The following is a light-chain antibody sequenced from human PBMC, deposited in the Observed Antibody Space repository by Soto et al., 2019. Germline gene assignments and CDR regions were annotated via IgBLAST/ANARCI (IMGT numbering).Light chain of an antibody. CDR1: SXDVGAYNY. J-gene: IGLJ1*01. CDR3: SSYAGSNNFV. Sequence: QSALAQPRSVSGSPGQSVTICCTGTSXDVGAYNYVSWYQQHPGKAPKLVIYELTKRPSGVPDRFSGSKSGDTASLTVSGLQAEDEADYYCSSYAGSNNFVFGTGTKVTVL. CDR2: ELT. V-gene: IGLV2-8*01.